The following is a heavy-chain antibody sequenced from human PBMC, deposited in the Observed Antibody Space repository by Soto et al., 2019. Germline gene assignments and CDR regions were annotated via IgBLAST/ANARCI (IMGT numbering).Heavy chain of an antibody. J-gene: IGHJ3*02. CDR2: ISGNSGSI. D-gene: IGHD6-19*01. CDR1: GFTFDDYA. Sequence: EVQLVESGGGLVQPGRSLRLSCAASGFTFDDYAMHWVRQAPGKGLEWVSGISGNSGSIGYADSVKGRFTISRDNAKNSLFMQMISVRAEDTALYYCAKDSLKDSSGWDDAFDIWGQGTMVTVSS. V-gene: IGHV3-9*01. CDR3: AKDSLKDSSGWDDAFDI.